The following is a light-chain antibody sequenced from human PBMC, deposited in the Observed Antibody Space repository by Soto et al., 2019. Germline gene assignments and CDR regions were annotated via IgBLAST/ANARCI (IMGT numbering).Light chain of an antibody. V-gene: IGLV2-23*01. CDR3: CSYAGTSWV. Sequence: QSALTQPASVSGSPGQSITISCTGTSSDVGSYSLVSWYQQRPGKAPKLMIYEGSKRPSGVSNRFSGSKSGNTASLTISGLQAEDESDYYCCSYAGTSWVFGTETKVTVL. CDR2: EGS. J-gene: IGLJ1*01. CDR1: SSDVGSYSL.